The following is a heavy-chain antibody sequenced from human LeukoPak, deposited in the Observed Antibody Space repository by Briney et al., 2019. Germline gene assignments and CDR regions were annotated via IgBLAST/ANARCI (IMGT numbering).Heavy chain of an antibody. Sequence: SETLSLTCTVSGGSISSYYWSWIRQPAGKGLEWIGRIYYSGSTNYNPSLKSRVTISVDTSKNQFSLKLSSVTAADTAVYYCARVSGYDWESFYDYWGQGTLVTVSS. D-gene: IGHD5-12*01. J-gene: IGHJ4*02. CDR1: GGSISSYY. CDR2: IYYSGST. CDR3: ARVSGYDWESFYDY. V-gene: IGHV4-4*07.